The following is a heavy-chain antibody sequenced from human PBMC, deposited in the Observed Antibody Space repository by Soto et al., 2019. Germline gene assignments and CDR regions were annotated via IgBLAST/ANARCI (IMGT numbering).Heavy chain of an antibody. V-gene: IGHV1-18*01. CDR3: ARGEENVLICFGGRNYYSGLAV. D-gene: IGHD3-10*01. J-gene: IGHJ6*02. CDR1: GYTFIRFG. CDR2: ISAYNGHT. Sequence: ASVKVSCKASGYTFIRFGLTWVRQAPGQGLEWMGWISAYNGHTKYAPKFEGRVTMTTDTSTNTAHMELRSLRSDDTAEYYCARGEENVLICFGGRNYYSGLAVRRQGTTVTISS.